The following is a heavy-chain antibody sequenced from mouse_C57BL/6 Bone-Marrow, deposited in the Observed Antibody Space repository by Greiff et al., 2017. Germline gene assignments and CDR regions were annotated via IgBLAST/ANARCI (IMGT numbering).Heavy chain of an antibody. J-gene: IGHJ4*01. CDR2: IDPENGDT. CDR1: GFNIKDDY. D-gene: IGHD1-1*01. Sequence: EVQLQQPGAELVRPGASVKLSCTASGFNIKDDYMHWVKQRPEQGLEWIGWIDPENGDTEYASKFQGKATITADTSSNTAYLQLSSLTSEDTAVYYGTPDYYGTLYAMDYWGQGTSVTVSS. CDR3: TPDYYGTLYAMDY. V-gene: IGHV14-4*01.